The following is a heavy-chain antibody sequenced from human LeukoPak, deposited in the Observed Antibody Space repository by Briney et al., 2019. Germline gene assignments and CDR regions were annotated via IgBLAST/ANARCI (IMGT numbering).Heavy chain of an antibody. V-gene: IGHV3-48*04. CDR3: ARRGDCSSTSCYRGYYYYYYMDV. CDR1: GFTFSSYS. Sequence: PGGSLRLSCAASGFTFSSYSKNWVRQAPGKGLEWVSYISSSSSTIYYADSVKGRFTISRDNAKNSLYLQMNSLRAEDTAVYYCARRGDCSSTSCYRGYYYYYYMDVWGKGTTVTVSS. J-gene: IGHJ6*03. CDR2: ISSSSSTI. D-gene: IGHD2-2*02.